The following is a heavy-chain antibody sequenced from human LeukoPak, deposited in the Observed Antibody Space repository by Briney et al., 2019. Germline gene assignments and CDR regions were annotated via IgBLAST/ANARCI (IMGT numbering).Heavy chain of an antibody. J-gene: IGHJ6*02. CDR1: GYTLTELS. CDR3: ARDRKKMNDWGYYYGMDV. CDR2: ISPNSGGT. Sequence: GASVKVSCKVSGYTLTELSMHWVRQAPGQGLEWMGWISPNSGGTNYAQKFQGWVTMTRDTSISTAYMELSRLRSDDTAVYCCARDRKKMNDWGYYYGMDVWGQGTTVTVSS. V-gene: IGHV1-2*04. D-gene: IGHD1-1*01.